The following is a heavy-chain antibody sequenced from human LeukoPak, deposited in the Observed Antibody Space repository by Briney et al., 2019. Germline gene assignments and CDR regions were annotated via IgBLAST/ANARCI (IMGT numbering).Heavy chain of an antibody. D-gene: IGHD7-27*01. CDR2: IYWDDDI. CDR3: AHRGGTGDYFDD. Sequence: SGPTLVNPTQTLTLTCTFSGFSLSTSGVGVGWIRQPPGKALEWLALIYWDDDIRDSPSLKSRLTITKDTSKDQVVLTLTNMDPVDTAAYYCAHRGGTGDYFDDWGQGILVIVSS. V-gene: IGHV2-5*02. J-gene: IGHJ4*02. CDR1: GFSLSTSGVG.